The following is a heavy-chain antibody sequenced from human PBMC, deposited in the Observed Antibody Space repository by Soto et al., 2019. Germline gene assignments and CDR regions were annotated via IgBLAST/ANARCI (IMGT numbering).Heavy chain of an antibody. V-gene: IGHV1-69*13. D-gene: IGHD2-15*01. CDR1: GGTFSSYA. CDR3: ARGRCSGGSCYLAHYYYGMDV. J-gene: IGHJ6*02. Sequence: GASVKVSCKASGGTFSSYAIGWVRQAPGQGLEWMGGIIPIFGTANYAQKFQGRVTITADESTSTAYMELSSLRSEDTAVYYCARGRCSGGSCYLAHYYYGMDVWGQGTTVTVSS. CDR2: IIPIFGTA.